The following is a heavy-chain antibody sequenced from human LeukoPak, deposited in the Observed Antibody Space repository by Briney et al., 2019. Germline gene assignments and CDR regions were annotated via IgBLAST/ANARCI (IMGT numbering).Heavy chain of an antibody. J-gene: IGHJ5*02. CDR3: ARSPLKYCSSTSCTPSGYYSHRYNWFDP. Sequence: SETLSLTCTVSGGSISSYYWSWIRQPPGKGLEWIGYIYYSGSTNYNPSLKSRVTISVETSKNQFSLKLSSVTAADTAVYYCARSPLKYCSSTSCTPSGYYSHRYNWFDPWGQGTLVTVSS. V-gene: IGHV4-59*01. CDR2: IYYSGST. D-gene: IGHD2-2*01. CDR1: GGSISSYY.